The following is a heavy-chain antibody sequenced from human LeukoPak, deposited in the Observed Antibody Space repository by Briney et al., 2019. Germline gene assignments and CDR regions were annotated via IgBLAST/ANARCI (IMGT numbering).Heavy chain of an antibody. J-gene: IGHJ4*02. V-gene: IGHV3-48*01. CDR3: TRDPRALDY. CDR1: GFTFSRYS. CDR2: ISYTGTI. Sequence: GGSLRLSCAASGFTFSRYSMNWVRQAPGKGLEWVSYISYTGTIYYADSVKGRFTISRDNAKNSLYLHMNSLRAVDTAVYYCTRDPRALDYWGQGTLVTVSS.